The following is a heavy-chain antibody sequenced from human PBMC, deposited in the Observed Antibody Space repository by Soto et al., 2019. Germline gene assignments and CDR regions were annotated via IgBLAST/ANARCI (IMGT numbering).Heavy chain of an antibody. Sequence: EVQLVESGGGLVQPGGSLRLSCAASGLTVSNSYLSWVRQAPGKGLEWVSIIYDGGTTYYADSVKGRFTISRDTSKNTLYLQMNSLRADDTAVYYCARDTTVTTTTYFDCWGQGTLVTVSS. CDR3: ARDTTVTTTTYFDC. V-gene: IGHV3-66*01. CDR2: IYDGGTT. CDR1: GLTVSNSY. D-gene: IGHD4-17*01. J-gene: IGHJ4*02.